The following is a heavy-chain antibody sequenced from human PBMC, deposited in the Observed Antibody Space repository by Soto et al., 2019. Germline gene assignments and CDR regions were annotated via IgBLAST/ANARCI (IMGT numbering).Heavy chain of an antibody. Sequence: EVQLLESGGGLVQPGGSLRLSCAASGFTFSSYAMSWVRQAPGKGLEWVSAISGSGGSTYYADSVKGRFTISRDNSKNTLDLEMNSLRAEDTAVYYCAKDQGPRVAVAGLDYWGQGTLVTVSS. CDR3: AKDQGPRVAVAGLDY. J-gene: IGHJ4*02. D-gene: IGHD6-19*01. V-gene: IGHV3-23*01. CDR1: GFTFSSYA. CDR2: ISGSGGST.